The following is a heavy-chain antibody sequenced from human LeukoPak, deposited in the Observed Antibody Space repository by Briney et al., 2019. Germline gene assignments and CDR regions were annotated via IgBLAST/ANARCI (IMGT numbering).Heavy chain of an antibody. Sequence: SETLSLTCTLSGGSISSHYWSWIRQPPGKGLEWIGYIYYSESTNYNPSLKSRVTISVDTSKNQFSLKLSSVTAADTAVYYCARESRQSYYDFDPDLVYYYYMDVWGKGTTVTVSS. CDR2: IYYSEST. CDR3: ARESRQSYYDFDPDLVYYYYMDV. CDR1: GGSISSHY. V-gene: IGHV4-59*11. D-gene: IGHD3-3*01. J-gene: IGHJ6*03.